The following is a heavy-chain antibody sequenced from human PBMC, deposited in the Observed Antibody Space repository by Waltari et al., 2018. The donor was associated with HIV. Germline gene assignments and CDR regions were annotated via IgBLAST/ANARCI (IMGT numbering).Heavy chain of an antibody. D-gene: IGHD6-19*01. J-gene: IGHJ4*02. V-gene: IGHV3-23*01. CDR1: VFIFGSHA. CDR2: ISGDGST. Sequence: EVQLLESGGGLVQSGGSLRLSCAVSVFIFGSHAMSWARQAPGKGLEWVSVISGDGSTYYAGSVKGRFTISRDSSKNTVYLQMNALRVEDTAIYSCAKLVTVAGTSADFWGQGTLVSVSS. CDR3: AKLVTVAGTSADF.